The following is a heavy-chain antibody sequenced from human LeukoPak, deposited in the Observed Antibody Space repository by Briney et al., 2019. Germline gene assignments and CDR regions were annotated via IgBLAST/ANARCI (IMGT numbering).Heavy chain of an antibody. CDR1: GGSFSGYY. Sequence: SEALSLTCAVYGGSFSGYYWSWIRQPPGKGLEWIGEINHSGSTNYNPSLKSRVTISVDTSKNQFSLKLSSVTAADTAVYYCAREGGLRYFDWLFDYFDYWGQGTLVTVSS. D-gene: IGHD3-9*01. J-gene: IGHJ4*02. CDR2: INHSGST. V-gene: IGHV4-34*01. CDR3: AREGGLRYFDWLFDYFDY.